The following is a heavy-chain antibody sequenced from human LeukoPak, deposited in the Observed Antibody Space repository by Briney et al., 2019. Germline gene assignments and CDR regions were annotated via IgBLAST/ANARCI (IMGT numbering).Heavy chain of an antibody. CDR1: GGSMSSYY. J-gene: IGHJ4*02. CDR2: IYYSGST. Sequence: SETLSLTCTVSGGSMSSYYWSWIRQPAGKGLEWIGSIYYSGSTYYNPSLKSRVTISVDTSKNQFSLKLSSVTAADTAAYYCAREALIKNSRYFDYWGQGTLVTVSS. V-gene: IGHV4-4*07. D-gene: IGHD1-7*01. CDR3: AREALIKNSRYFDY.